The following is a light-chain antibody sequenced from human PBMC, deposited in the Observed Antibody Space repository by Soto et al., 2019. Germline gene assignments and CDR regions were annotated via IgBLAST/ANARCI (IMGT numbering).Light chain of an antibody. V-gene: IGLV2-14*01. CDR1: SSDVGGYNY. CDR3: CSYTSSSSYV. CDR2: EVS. Sequence: QSVLTQPASVAGGPGQSITISCTGTSSDVGGYNYVSWYQQHPGKAPKLMIYEVSNRPSGVSNRFSGSKSGNTASLTISGLQAEDEADYYCCSYTSSSSYVFGTGTKVTVL. J-gene: IGLJ1*01.